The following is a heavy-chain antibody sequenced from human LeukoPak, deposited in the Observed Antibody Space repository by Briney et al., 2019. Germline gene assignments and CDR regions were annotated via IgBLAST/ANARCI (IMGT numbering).Heavy chain of an antibody. Sequence: ASVKVSCKTSGYTFTDYYLYWVRKAPGQGPEWMGRISPDNGVTKIAQKFQGRVTMTRDTSINTIYMELGRLTGDDTAVYYCARKTTALDYWGQGTQISV. CDR2: ISPDNGVT. J-gene: IGHJ4*02. CDR3: ARKTTALDY. CDR1: GYTFTDYY. V-gene: IGHV1-2*06. D-gene: IGHD4-17*01.